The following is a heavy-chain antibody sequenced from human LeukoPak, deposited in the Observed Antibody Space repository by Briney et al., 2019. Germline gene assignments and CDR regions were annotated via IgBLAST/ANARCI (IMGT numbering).Heavy chain of an antibody. Sequence: GGSLRLSCAASGFTFSSYSMNWVRQAPGKGLEWVSSISSSSYIYYADSVKGRFTISRDNAKNSLYLQMNSLRAEDTAVYYCAREFPGGGNHNWFDPWGQGTLVTVSS. J-gene: IGHJ5*02. CDR1: GFTFSSYS. CDR2: ISSSSYI. V-gene: IGHV3-21*01. D-gene: IGHD2-15*01. CDR3: AREFPGGGNHNWFDP.